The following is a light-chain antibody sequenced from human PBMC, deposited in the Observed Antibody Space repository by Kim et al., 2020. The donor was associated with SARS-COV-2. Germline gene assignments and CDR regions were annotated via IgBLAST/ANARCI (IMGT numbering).Light chain of an antibody. Sequence: QSALTQPASVSGSPGQSITISCTGTSRDLGGYSYVSWYQQHPGKAPKLMIYDVSNRPSGVSNRFSGSKSGNTASLTISGLQAEDEADYYCISFTSTSTWVFGGGTKLTVL. CDR3: ISFTSTSTWV. J-gene: IGLJ3*02. CDR2: DVS. CDR1: SRDLGGYSY. V-gene: IGLV2-14*03.